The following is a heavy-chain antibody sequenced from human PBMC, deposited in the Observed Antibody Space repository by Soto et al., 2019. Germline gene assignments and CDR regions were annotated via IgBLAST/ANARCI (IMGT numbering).Heavy chain of an antibody. Sequence: QITLKESGPTLVKPTQTLTLTCTFSGFSLSSTRMAVGWIRQPPGKALEWLALIYWDDDKRYSPFLKSRLTITKDTSKNQVDLTMSNMEPVDTARYYCAHIVVAGLGYYFDYWGQGTLVTVSS. CDR1: GFSLSSTRMA. D-gene: IGHD6-19*01. V-gene: IGHV2-5*02. CDR2: IYWDDDK. J-gene: IGHJ4*02. CDR3: AHIVVAGLGYYFDY.